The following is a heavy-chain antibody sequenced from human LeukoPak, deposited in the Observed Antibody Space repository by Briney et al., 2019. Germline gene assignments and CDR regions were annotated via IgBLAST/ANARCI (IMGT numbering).Heavy chain of an antibody. Sequence: PGGSLRLSCAASGVTFSSYSMNWVRQAPGKGLEWVSSISSSSSYIHYTDSVKGRFTISRDNAKNSLCLQMNSLRVEDTAVYYCAKVPDYYGSGRYHWGQGTLVTVSS. CDR3: AKVPDYYGSGRYH. CDR1: GVTFSSYS. CDR2: ISSSSSYI. D-gene: IGHD3-10*01. J-gene: IGHJ4*02. V-gene: IGHV3-21*01.